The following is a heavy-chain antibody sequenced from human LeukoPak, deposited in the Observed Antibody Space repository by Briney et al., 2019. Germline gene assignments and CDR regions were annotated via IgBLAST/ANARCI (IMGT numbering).Heavy chain of an antibody. CDR2: INHSGST. D-gene: IGHD6-13*01. CDR1: GGSFSGYY. J-gene: IGHJ5*02. Sequence: SETLSLTCAVYGGSFSGYYWSWIRQPPGKGLEWIGEINHSGSTNYNPSLKSRVTILVDTSKNQFSLKLSSVTAADTAVYYCARGQQLVRHWFDPWGQGTLVTVSS. V-gene: IGHV4-34*01. CDR3: ARGQQLVRHWFDP.